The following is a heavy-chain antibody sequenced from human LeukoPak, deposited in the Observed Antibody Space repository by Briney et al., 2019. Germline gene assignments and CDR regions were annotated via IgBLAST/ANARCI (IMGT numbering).Heavy chain of an antibody. D-gene: IGHD5-18*01. V-gene: IGHV1-69*06. J-gene: IGHJ4*02. CDR1: GGTLSSYA. CDR3: ARSRGNTAMVTFDY. Sequence: SVKVSCKASGGTLSSYAISWVRQAPGQGLEWMGGIIPIFGTVNYLQKFQGRVTITADKSTSTAYMELSSLRSGDTAVYYCARSRGNTAMVTFDYWGQGTLVTVSS. CDR2: IIPIFGTV.